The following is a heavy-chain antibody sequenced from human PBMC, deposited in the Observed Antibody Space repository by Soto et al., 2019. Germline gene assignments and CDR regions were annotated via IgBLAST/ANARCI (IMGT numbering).Heavy chain of an antibody. CDR2: ISYDGSNK. CDR1: GFTFSSYA. Sequence: LRLSCAASGFTFSSYAMHWVRQAPGKGLEWVSFISYDGSNKYYADSVKGRFTVSRDNSKNTLYLQMNSLRAEDTAVYYCARDRAQYYDFWSGYPVDYWGQGTLVTVSS. J-gene: IGHJ4*02. V-gene: IGHV3-30-3*01. D-gene: IGHD3-3*01. CDR3: ARDRAQYYDFWSGYPVDY.